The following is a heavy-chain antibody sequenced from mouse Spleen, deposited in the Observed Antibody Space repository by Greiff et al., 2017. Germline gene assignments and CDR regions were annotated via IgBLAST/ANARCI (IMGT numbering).Heavy chain of an antibody. Sequence: EVKLMESGGGLVKLGGSLKLSCAASGFTFSSYATSWVRQTPEKRLEWVATISSGGGNTYYPDSVKGRFTISRDNAKNTLYLQMSSLKSEDTAMYYCARQNYGNLPFAYWGQGTLVTVSA. CDR3: ARQNYGNLPFAY. J-gene: IGHJ3*01. D-gene: IGHD2-1*01. CDR1: GFTFSSYA. CDR2: ISSGGGNT. V-gene: IGHV5-9*04.